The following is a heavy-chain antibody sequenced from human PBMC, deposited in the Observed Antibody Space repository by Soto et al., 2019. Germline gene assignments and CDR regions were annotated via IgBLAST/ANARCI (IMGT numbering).Heavy chain of an antibody. V-gene: IGHV2-5*01. Sequence: QITLKESGPTLVKPTQTLTLTCTFSGFSLSTSGVGVGWIRQPPGRALEGFAFIYWNDVKRYSPSLKSRLTITKDTSKNQVVLTMTNMDPVDTATYYCAHSGSGGTLWFGELRQFDYWGQGTLVTVSS. CDR2: IYWNDVK. CDR3: AHSGSGGTLWFGELRQFDY. J-gene: IGHJ4*02. CDR1: GFSLSTSGVG. D-gene: IGHD3-10*01.